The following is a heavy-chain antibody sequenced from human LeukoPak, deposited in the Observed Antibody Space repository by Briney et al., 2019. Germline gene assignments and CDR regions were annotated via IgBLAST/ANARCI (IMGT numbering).Heavy chain of an antibody. D-gene: IGHD3-22*01. J-gene: IGHJ4*02. CDR2: MYLSGTT. Sequence: SGTLSLTCTVSGDSINSLDSWSWVRQPPGKGLEWIGEMYLSGTTHSNPSVKSRVTISIDKSKNQFFLNLSSVTAADTAVYYCAGLVGRYSSGLYYYYFDYWGQGTLVTVPS. CDR3: AGLVGRYSSGLYYYYFDY. V-gene: IGHV4-4*02. CDR1: GDSINSLDS.